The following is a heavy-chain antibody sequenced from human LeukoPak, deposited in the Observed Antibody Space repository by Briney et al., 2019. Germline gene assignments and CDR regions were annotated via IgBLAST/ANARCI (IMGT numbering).Heavy chain of an antibody. CDR3: ARFSSTWYFGN. Sequence: GRSLRLCCAASGFTFSSNAMSWVRQAPGKGLEWVSGISGSGGATYYADSVKGRFTISRDISKNTLYLQMNSLRAEDTAVYYCARFSSTWYFGNWDQGTLVTVSS. J-gene: IGHJ4*02. V-gene: IGHV3-23*01. CDR1: GFTFSSNA. D-gene: IGHD2-2*01. CDR2: ISGSGGAT.